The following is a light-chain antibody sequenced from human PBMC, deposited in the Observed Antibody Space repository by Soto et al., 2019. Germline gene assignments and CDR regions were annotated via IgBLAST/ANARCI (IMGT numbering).Light chain of an antibody. CDR1: QTVSSN. CDR3: QQYNNWPPFT. V-gene: IGKV3-15*01. CDR2: VAS. J-gene: IGKJ3*01. Sequence: EVVMTQSPATLSVSPGESATLSCRASQTVSSNLAWYQHKPGQAPRLLIYVASTRATGIPARFSGSGSGTDFTLTINNLQSEDSAVYFCQQYNNWPPFTSGPGTKVDIK.